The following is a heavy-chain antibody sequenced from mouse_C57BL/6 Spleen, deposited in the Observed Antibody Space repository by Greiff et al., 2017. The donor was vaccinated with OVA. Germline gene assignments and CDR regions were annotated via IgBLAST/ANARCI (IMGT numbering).Heavy chain of an antibody. J-gene: IGHJ1*03. CDR2: ISSGGSYT. CDR1: GFTFSSYG. D-gene: IGHD2-3*01. CDR3: ARQRDDGYYGYFDV. Sequence: DVMLVESGGDLVKPGGSLKLSCAASGFTFSSYGMSWVRQTPDKRLEWVATISSGGSYTYYPDSVKGRFTISRDNAKNTLYLQMSSLKSEDTAMYYCARQRDDGYYGYFDVWGTGTTVTVSS. V-gene: IGHV5-6*02.